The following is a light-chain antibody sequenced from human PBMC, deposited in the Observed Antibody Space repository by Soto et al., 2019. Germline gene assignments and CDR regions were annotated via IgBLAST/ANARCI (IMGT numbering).Light chain of an antibody. CDR3: SSYTDSSNYV. CDR2: QVT. J-gene: IGLJ1*01. CDR1: SSDLAIYNY. Sequence: QSVLTQPASVSGSPGQSITISCTGTSSDLAIYNYVSWYQQQPGKAPKLMIYQVTNRPSGVSNRFSGSRSGHTASLTISGLQAEDETDYYCSSYTDSSNYVFGTGTNATVL. V-gene: IGLV2-14*01.